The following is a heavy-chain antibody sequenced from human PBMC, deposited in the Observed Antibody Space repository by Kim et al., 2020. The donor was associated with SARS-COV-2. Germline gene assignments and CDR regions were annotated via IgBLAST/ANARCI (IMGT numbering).Heavy chain of an antibody. CDR3: AISRITMVRGVIKVGYYFDY. CDR1: GYTFTSYY. J-gene: IGHJ4*02. CDR2: INPSGGST. Sequence: ASVKVSCKASGYTFTSYYMHWVRQAPGQGLEWMGIINPSGGSTSYAQKFQGRVTMTRDTSTSTVYMELSSLRSQDTAVDYCAISRITMVRGVIKVGYYFDYWGQGTLVTVSS. V-gene: IGHV1-46*03. D-gene: IGHD3-10*01.